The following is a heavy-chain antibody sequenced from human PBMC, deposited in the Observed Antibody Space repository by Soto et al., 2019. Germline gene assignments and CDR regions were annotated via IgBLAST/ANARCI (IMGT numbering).Heavy chain of an antibody. CDR1: GYTFSAHY. J-gene: IGHJ3*02. Sequence: ASVKVSCKASGYTFSAHYTHWVRQAPGQGLEWMGWMNPKSGGTYFAQKFQGRVTLTRDTSISTAYMEVNRLRSDDTAVYYCTRENIENRDGLHDAFDICGKGPTVIGS. CDR3: TRENIENRDGLHDAFDI. V-gene: IGHV1-2*02. D-gene: IGHD2-15*01. CDR2: MNPKSGGT.